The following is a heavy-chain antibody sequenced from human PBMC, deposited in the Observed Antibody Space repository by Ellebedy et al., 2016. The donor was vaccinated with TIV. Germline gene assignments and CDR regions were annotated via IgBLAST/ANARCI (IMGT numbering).Heavy chain of an antibody. Sequence: GGSLRLSXTASGFTFDSYVMYWVRQAPGKGLEWVSSISWNSGSIHYADSVKGRFTISRDNAKNSLYLQMNSLRAEDTALYYCAKDGYTFGLSYCMDVWGKGTTVTVSS. J-gene: IGHJ6*03. CDR2: ISWNSGSI. D-gene: IGHD3-16*01. CDR1: GFTFDSYV. V-gene: IGHV3-9*01. CDR3: AKDGYTFGLSYCMDV.